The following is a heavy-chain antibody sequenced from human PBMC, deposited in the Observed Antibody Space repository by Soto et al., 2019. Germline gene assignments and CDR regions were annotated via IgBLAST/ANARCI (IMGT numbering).Heavy chain of an antibody. Sequence: EVQLVESGGGLVQPGGSLRLSCAASGFTFSSYDMHWVRQATGKGLEWVSAIGTAGDTYYPGSVKGRFTISRENAKNSLYLQMNSLRAEDTAVYYCARDPQTGANDYWGQGILVTVSS. CDR1: GFTFSSYD. D-gene: IGHD1-1*01. CDR3: ARDPQTGANDY. J-gene: IGHJ4*02. CDR2: IGTAGDT. V-gene: IGHV3-13*01.